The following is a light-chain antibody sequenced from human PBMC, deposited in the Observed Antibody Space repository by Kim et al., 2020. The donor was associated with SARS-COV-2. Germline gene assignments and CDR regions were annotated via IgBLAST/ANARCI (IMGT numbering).Light chain of an antibody. CDR2: TNN. J-gene: IGLJ1*01. CDR1: FSNIGRNN. Sequence: ELTQPPSASGTPGQRVSISCSGSFSNIGRNNVNWYQHIPGRAPRLLLHTNNQRPSGVPDRFAGSKSDTSASLAISGLQSDDEADYYCAAWDGRLNAYVFGTGTKVTVL. CDR3: AAWDGRLNAYV. V-gene: IGLV1-44*01.